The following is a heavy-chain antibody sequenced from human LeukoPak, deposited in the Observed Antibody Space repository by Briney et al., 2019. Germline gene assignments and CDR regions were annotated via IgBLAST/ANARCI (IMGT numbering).Heavy chain of an antibody. CDR2: IYYSGST. V-gene: IGHV4-59*08. J-gene: IGHJ6*02. CDR3: ARQAELQYYYYGMDV. Sequence: SETLSLTCTVSGGSISSYYWSWIRQPPGKGLEWIGYIYYSGSTNYNPSLKSRVTISVDTSKNQFSLKLSSVTAADTAVYYCARQAELQYYYYGMDVWGQGTTVTASS. D-gene: IGHD1-14*01. CDR1: GGSISSYY.